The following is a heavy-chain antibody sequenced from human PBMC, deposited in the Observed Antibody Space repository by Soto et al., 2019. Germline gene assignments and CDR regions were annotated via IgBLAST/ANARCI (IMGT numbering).Heavy chain of an antibody. CDR3: ARGVQRRGADY. Sequence: SETLSLTCAVYGGSFSGYYWSWIRQPPGKGLEWIGEINHSGSTNYNPSLKSRLTISVDTSKNQFSLKLSSVTAADTAVYYCARGVQRRGADYWGQGTLVTVSS. CDR2: INHSGST. D-gene: IGHD1-1*01. CDR1: GGSFSGYY. V-gene: IGHV4-34*01. J-gene: IGHJ4*02.